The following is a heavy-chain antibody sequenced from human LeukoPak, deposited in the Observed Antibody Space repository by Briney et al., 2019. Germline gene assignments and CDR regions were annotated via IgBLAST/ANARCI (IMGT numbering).Heavy chain of an antibody. CDR1: GGSISSYY. CDR2: FYYSGST. Sequence: PSETLSLTCNVSGGSISSYYWSWIRQPPGKGLEWIGYFYYSGSTNYNPSLKSRVTISVDTSKNHSSLKLSSVSAADTAVYYCARHYGSGSYYRYGMDVWGQGTTVTVSS. CDR3: ARHYGSGSYYRYGMDV. D-gene: IGHD3-10*01. V-gene: IGHV4-59*08. J-gene: IGHJ6*02.